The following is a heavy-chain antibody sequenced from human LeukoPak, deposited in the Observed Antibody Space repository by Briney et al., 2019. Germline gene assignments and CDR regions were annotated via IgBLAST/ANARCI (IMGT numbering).Heavy chain of an antibody. V-gene: IGHV3-30*04. CDR2: LSSDGSTQ. Sequence: PGGSLRLSCVASGFSLSSFAMHWVRQAPGKGLEWVTILSSDGSTQNHAESVRGRFTVSRDDSKQTVYLQMNSLRREGTAIYYCARGAPRVVAFDHWGQGALVTVSS. J-gene: IGHJ4*02. D-gene: IGHD3-22*01. CDR3: ARGAPRVVAFDH. CDR1: GFSLSSFA.